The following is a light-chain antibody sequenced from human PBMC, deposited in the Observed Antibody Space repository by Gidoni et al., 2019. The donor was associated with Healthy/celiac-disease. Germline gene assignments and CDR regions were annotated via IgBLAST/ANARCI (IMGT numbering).Light chain of an antibody. CDR1: QRVRSN. Sequence: EIVMTQSPATLSVYTGERATLSCRASQRVRSNLACYQQKPGQAPSLLIYGASTTATGIPARFSGSGSGTEFTLTISSLQSEDFAVYYCQQYNNWPPEYTFGQGTKLEIK. J-gene: IGKJ2*01. CDR3: QQYNNWPPEYT. V-gene: IGKV3-15*01. CDR2: GAS.